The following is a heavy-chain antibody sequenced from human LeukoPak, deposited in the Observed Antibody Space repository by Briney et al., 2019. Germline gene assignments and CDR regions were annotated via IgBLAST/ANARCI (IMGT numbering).Heavy chain of an antibody. CDR3: ARALIVVGPRAYMDV. V-gene: IGHV3-23*01. J-gene: IGHJ6*03. D-gene: IGHD3-22*01. CDR2: ISGSGDST. CDR1: RFTFSNYA. Sequence: GGSLRLSCAASRFTFSNYAMGWVRQAPGKGLEWVSAISGSGDSTYYADSVKGRFTISRDNSKNTLYLQMNSLRAEDTAVYYCARALIVVGPRAYMDVWGKGTTVTVSS.